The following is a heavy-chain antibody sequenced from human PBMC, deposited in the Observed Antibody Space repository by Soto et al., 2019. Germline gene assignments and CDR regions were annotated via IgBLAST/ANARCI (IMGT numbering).Heavy chain of an antibody. CDR2: ISYDGSNK. J-gene: IGHJ6*02. CDR1: GFTFSSYA. V-gene: IGHV3-30-3*01. D-gene: IGHD3-22*01. CDR3: ARDQLNLPYYYDSSGYPAPYYYYGMDV. Sequence: PGGSLRLSCAASGFTFSSYAMHWVRQAPGKGLEWVAVISYDGSNKYYADSVKGRFTISRDNSKNTLYLQMNSLRAEDTAVYYCARDQLNLPYYYDSSGYPAPYYYYGMDVWGQGTTVTVSS.